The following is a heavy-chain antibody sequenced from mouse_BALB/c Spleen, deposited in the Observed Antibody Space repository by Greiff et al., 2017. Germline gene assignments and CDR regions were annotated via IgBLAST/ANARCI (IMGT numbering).Heavy chain of an antibody. CDR1: GYTFTSYD. CDR3: ARRDGYYTWFAY. CDR2: IYPGDGST. V-gene: IGHV1S56*01. J-gene: IGHJ3*01. D-gene: IGHD2-3*01. Sequence: QVQLQQSGAELVKPGASVKLSCKASGYTFTSYDINWVKQRPGQGLEWIGWIYPGDGSTKYNEKFKGKATLTADKSSSTAYMQLSSLTSENSAVYFCARRDGYYTWFAYWGQGTLVTVSA.